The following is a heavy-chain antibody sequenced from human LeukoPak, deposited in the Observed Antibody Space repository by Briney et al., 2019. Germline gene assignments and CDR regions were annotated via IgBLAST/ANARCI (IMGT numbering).Heavy chain of an antibody. V-gene: IGHV3-9*01. CDR1: GFTFDDYA. D-gene: IGHD4-17*01. CDR2: ISRNSGSI. Sequence: PGRSLRLSCAASGFTFDDYAMHWVRQAPGKGLEWVSGISRNSGSIGYADSVKGRFTISRDNAKNSLYLQVNSLRAEDTALYYCAKEYGDPNAFDIWGQGTMVTVSS. J-gene: IGHJ3*02. CDR3: AKEYGDPNAFDI.